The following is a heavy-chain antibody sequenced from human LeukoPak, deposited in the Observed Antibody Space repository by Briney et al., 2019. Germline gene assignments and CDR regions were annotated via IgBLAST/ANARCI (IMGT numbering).Heavy chain of an antibody. J-gene: IGHJ4*02. Sequence: PSETLSLTCTVSGVSISSSYSYWGWIRQPPGMGLEWIGSIYYTGNTHYNASLKSQVSISIDTSKNQFSLKLTSVTAADTAVYYCARQTGSGLFILPGGQGTLVTVSS. V-gene: IGHV4-39*01. CDR2: IYYTGNT. CDR3: ARQTGSGLFILP. CDR1: GVSISSSYSY. D-gene: IGHD3/OR15-3a*01.